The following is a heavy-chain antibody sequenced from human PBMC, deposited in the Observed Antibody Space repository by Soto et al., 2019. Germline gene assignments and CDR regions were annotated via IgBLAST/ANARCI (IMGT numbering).Heavy chain of an antibody. CDR1: GCIFSNYS. V-gene: IGHV3-21*01. CDR2: ISSSSDYI. Sequence: XGSLRLSCAASGCIFSNYSMNWVRQAPGRGLEWVSSISSSSDYIYYADSVKGRFTISRDNAKNSLYLQMNSLRAEDTAVYYCARGTYYYGSGSYGMDAWGQGTTVTVSS. CDR3: ARGTYYYGSGSYGMDA. D-gene: IGHD3-10*01. J-gene: IGHJ6*02.